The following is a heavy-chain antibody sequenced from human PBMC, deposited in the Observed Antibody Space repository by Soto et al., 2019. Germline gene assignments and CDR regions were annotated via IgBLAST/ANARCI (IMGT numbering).Heavy chain of an antibody. Sequence: SVKVSCKASGGTFSSYAISWVRQAPGQGLEWMGGIIPIFGTANYAQKFQGRVTITADESTSTAYMELSSLRSEDTAVYYCASRDGYKRYFDYWGPGNPGHRLL. J-gene: IGHJ4*02. CDR3: ASRDGYKRYFDY. V-gene: IGHV1-69*13. CDR2: IIPIFGTA. CDR1: GGTFSSYA. D-gene: IGHD5-12*01.